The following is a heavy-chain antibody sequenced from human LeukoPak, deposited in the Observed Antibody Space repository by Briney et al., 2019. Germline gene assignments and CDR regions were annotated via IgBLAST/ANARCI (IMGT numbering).Heavy chain of an antibody. D-gene: IGHD2-2*01. J-gene: IGHJ3*02. V-gene: IGHV1-2*02. CDR1: GYTFTGYY. CDR2: INPNSGGT. CDR3: ARSEYQLRRQDAFDI. Sequence: GASVKVSCKASGYTFTGYYIHWVRQAPGQGLEWMGWINPNSGGTNYAQKFQGRVTMTRDTSISTAYMELSRLRSDDTAVYYCARSEYQLRRQDAFDIWGQGTMVTVSS.